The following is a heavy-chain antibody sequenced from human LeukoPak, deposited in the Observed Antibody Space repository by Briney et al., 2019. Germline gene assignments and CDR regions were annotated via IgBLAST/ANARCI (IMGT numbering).Heavy chain of an antibody. CDR3: ATPGEYHYDSSGYYSAFDI. V-gene: IGHV1-24*01. CDR1: GYTFTDYF. D-gene: IGHD3-22*01. Sequence: ASVKVSCKASGYTFTDYFMHWVRQAPGQGLEWMGGVDPEDGKRIYAQKFQGRVTVTVDTSTDTAYMELSSLRSEDTALYYCATPGEYHYDSSGYYSAFDIWGQGTMVTVSS. CDR2: VDPEDGKR. J-gene: IGHJ3*02.